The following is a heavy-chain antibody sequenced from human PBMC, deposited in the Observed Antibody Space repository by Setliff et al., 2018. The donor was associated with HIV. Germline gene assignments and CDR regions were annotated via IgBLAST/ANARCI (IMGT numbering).Heavy chain of an antibody. J-gene: IGHJ3*02. CDR3: ARSRSTRDAFDT. CDR2: ISSSGSYI. V-gene: IGHV3-21*01. Sequence: GGSLRLSCATSGFTFIDYALNWVRQAPGGGLEWVSSISSSGSYIYYAGSLKGRFTISRDNARDSLYLDMNTLRAEDTALYYCARSRSTRDAFDTWGQGTMVTVSS. CDR1: GFTFIDYA. D-gene: IGHD2-2*01.